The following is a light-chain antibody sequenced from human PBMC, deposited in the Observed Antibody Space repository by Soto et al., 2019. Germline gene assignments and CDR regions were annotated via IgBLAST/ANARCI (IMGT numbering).Light chain of an antibody. CDR1: SSDVGGYNY. CDR2: EVS. Sequence: LTQPASVSGSPGQSITISCTGTSSDVGGYNYVSCYQQHPGKAPKLLIYEVSNRPSGVSNRFSGSKSGNTASLTISGLQAEDEADYYFSSYTSSSALYVFGTGTKVTVL. CDR3: SSYTSSSALYV. V-gene: IGLV2-14*01. J-gene: IGLJ1*01.